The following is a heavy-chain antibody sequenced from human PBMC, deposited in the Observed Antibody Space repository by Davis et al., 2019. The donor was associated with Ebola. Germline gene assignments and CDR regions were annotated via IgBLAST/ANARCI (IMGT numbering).Heavy chain of an antibody. Sequence: PSETLSLTCTVSGGSINSYYWSWIRQPAGKGLEWIGRIYSSGSTDYNPSLKSRLTMSVDTSKNQFSLRLNSVTAADTAVYYCVREYSSSGDYWGQGTLVTVSS. CDR1: GGSINSYY. D-gene: IGHD6-6*01. CDR3: VREYSSSGDY. J-gene: IGHJ4*02. CDR2: IYSSGST. V-gene: IGHV4-4*07.